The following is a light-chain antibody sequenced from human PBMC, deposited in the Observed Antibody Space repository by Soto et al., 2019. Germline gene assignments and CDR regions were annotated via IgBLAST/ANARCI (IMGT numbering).Light chain of an antibody. Sequence: DIQMTQSPSTLSASVGDRVTITCRASQSTSNWLAWYQQKPGKAPNLLIYDASTLESGVPSRFSGSGSGTEFTLTITSLQPDDFAPYYCQQYNANSHTFGQGTKVDIK. J-gene: IGKJ2*01. V-gene: IGKV1-5*01. CDR2: DAS. CDR3: QQYNANSHT. CDR1: QSTSNW.